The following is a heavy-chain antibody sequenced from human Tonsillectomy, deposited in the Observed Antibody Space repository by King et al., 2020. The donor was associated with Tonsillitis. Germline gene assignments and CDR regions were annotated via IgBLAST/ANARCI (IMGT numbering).Heavy chain of an antibody. Sequence: QLQESGPGLVKPSETLSLTCTVSGGSISGYYWSCIRQPPGKGLDWIGYIYYSGSTNYNPSLKSRATISVDTSKNQFSLKLSSVTAADTAVYYCARDSGSGGSNWFDPWGQGTLVTVSS. J-gene: IGHJ5*02. CDR3: ARDSGSGGSNWFDP. V-gene: IGHV4-59*01. CDR2: IYYSGST. CDR1: GGSISGYY. D-gene: IGHD2-15*01.